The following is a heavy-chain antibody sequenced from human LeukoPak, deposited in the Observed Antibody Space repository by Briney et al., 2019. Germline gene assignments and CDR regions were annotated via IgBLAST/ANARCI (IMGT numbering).Heavy chain of an antibody. CDR2: ISWNSGSI. D-gene: IGHD6-19*01. CDR3: AKVSNGWYQGTIFAPCFDY. V-gene: IGHV3-9*01. Sequence: GRSLRLSCAASGFTFDDYAMHWVRQAPGKGLEWVSGISWNSGSIGYADSVKGRFTISRDNAKNSLYLQMNSLRAEDTALYYCAKVSNGWYQGTIFAPCFDYWGQGTLVTVSS. CDR1: GFTFDDYA. J-gene: IGHJ4*02.